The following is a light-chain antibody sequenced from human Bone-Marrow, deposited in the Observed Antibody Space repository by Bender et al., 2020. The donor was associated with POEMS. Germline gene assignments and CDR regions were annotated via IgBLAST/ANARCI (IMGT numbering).Light chain of an antibody. V-gene: IGLV2-11*01. CDR3: CSHAGLSTPVV. CDR2: DVT. CDR1: SSDVGNYNY. J-gene: IGLJ2*01. Sequence: QSVLTQPPSVSGSPGQSVTISCTGTSSDVGNYNYVSWYQQYPGKAPKVMIHDVTKRPSGVPDRFSGSKSGNTASLTISGLQAEDEADYYCCSHAGLSTPVVFGGGTHLTVL.